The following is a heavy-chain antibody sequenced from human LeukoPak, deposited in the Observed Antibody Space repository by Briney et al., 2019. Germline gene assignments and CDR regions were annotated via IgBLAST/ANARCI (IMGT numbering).Heavy chain of an antibody. Sequence: GGSLRLSCAASGFTFSSYSMNWVRQAPGKGLEWVSSISSSSSYIYYADSVKGRFTISRDNAKNSLYLQMNSLRAEDTAVYYCAKLGGIQLWSYLIHFDYWGQGTLVTVSS. CDR2: ISSSSSYI. V-gene: IGHV3-21*04. D-gene: IGHD5-18*01. CDR1: GFTFSSYS. CDR3: AKLGGIQLWSYLIHFDY. J-gene: IGHJ4*02.